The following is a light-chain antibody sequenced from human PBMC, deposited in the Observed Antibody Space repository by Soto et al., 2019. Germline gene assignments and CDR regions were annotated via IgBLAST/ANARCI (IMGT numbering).Light chain of an antibody. J-gene: IGKJ2*01. CDR2: GAS. Sequence: EIVLTQSPGTLSLSPGERATLSCRASQSVSSSYLAWYQQKLGQAPRLLIYGASSRATGIPDRFSGSGSGTDFTLTISRLEPEDIAVYYCQQYGSSPYTFGQGTKLEIK. V-gene: IGKV3-20*01. CDR3: QQYGSSPYT. CDR1: QSVSSSY.